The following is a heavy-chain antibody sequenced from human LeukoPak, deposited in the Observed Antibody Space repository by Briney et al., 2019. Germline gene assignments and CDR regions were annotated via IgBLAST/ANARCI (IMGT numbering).Heavy chain of an antibody. CDR1: GYSISSGYY. CDR3: VRGRSPYYFEY. J-gene: IGHJ4*02. V-gene: IGHV4-38-2*02. D-gene: IGHD3-16*01. CDR2: IFHSGSA. Sequence: SETLSLTCTVSGYSISSGYYWGSIRQPPGKGLEWIGGIFHSGSAYYNPSLKSRVTISVDTSKNQFSLKLSSVTAADTAVYYCVRGRSPYYFEYWGQGTLVTVSS.